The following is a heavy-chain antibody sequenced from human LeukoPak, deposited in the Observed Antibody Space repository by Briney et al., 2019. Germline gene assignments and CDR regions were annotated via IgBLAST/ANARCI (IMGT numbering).Heavy chain of an antibody. CDR3: ARGYYYGSGSYPEPYYFDY. Sequence: NPSETLSLTCTVSGGSISSYYWSWIRQPPGKGLEWIGYIYYSGSTNYNPSLKSRVTISVDTSKNQFSLKLSSVTAADTAVYYCARGYYYGSGSYPEPYYFDYWGQGTLVTVSS. V-gene: IGHV4-59*01. CDR1: GGSISSYY. CDR2: IYYSGST. J-gene: IGHJ4*02. D-gene: IGHD3-10*01.